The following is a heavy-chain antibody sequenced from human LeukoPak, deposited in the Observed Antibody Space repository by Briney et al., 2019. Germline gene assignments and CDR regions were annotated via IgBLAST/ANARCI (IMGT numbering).Heavy chain of an antibody. CDR3: ARAGGGSESLAALGRSYYYYGIDV. Sequence: SETLSLTCAVYGGSFSGYYWSWVRQPPGKGLGWIGEINHSGSTNYNPSLNSRVTISVDTSKNQSSLKLISVAAADAAVYYCARAGGGSESLAALGRSYYYYGIDVWGRGNRVTVTA. D-gene: IGHD3-10*01. CDR2: INHSGST. CDR1: GGSFSGYY. V-gene: IGHV4-34*01. J-gene: IGHJ6*04.